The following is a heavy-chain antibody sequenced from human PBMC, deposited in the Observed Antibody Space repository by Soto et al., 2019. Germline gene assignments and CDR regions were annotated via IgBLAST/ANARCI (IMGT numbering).Heavy chain of an antibody. V-gene: IGHV1-69*01. Sequence: QVQLVQSGAEVKKPGSSVKVSCKASGGTFSSYAISWVRQAPGQGLEWMGGIIPLFGTAIYAQKFQGRVTITADESTSAAYMELSSLRSEETAVYYCARAIKHTVTTMGGSTVYYGMDVWGHRTTVTVSS. CDR3: ARAIKHTVTTMGGSTVYYGMDV. CDR2: IIPLFGTA. CDR1: GGTFSSYA. J-gene: IGHJ6*02. D-gene: IGHD4-17*01.